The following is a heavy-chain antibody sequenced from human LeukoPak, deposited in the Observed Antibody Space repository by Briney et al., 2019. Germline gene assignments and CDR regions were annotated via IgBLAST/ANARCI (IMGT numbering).Heavy chain of an antibody. CDR1: GFSLSTSGVG. Sequence: SGPTLVKPTQTLTLTCTFSGFSLSTSGVGVGWIRQPPGKALEWLALIYWDDDKRYSPSLKSRLTITKDTSKNQVVLTMTNMDPVDTATYYCGRYYGSGNYQNYFDYWGQGTLVTVSS. D-gene: IGHD3-10*01. CDR3: GRYYGSGNYQNYFDY. J-gene: IGHJ4*02. V-gene: IGHV2-5*02. CDR2: IYWDDDK.